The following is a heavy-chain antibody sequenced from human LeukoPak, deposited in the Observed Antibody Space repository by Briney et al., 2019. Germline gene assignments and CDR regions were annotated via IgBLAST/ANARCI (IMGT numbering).Heavy chain of an antibody. CDR2: IDEFGSVT. D-gene: IGHD1-26*01. CDR1: GFTFSSYW. V-gene: IGHV3-74*01. J-gene: IGHJ4*02. Sequence: GGSLRLSCAASGFTFSSYWMHWVRQVPGKGLAWVSRIDEFGSVTNSADSVQGRFSISRDNAKNALYLQMNSLRVEDTALYYCTKRVKYGGTWDHFADWGQGTLVTVSS. CDR3: TKRVKYGGTWDHFAD.